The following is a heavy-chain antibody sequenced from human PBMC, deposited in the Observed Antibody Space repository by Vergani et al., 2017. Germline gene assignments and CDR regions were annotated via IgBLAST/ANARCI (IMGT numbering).Heavy chain of an antibody. D-gene: IGHD3-3*01. V-gene: IGHV3-23*01. CDR3: ARGMDFWSGFDY. CDR1: GFTFSSYA. Sequence: EVQLLESGGGLVQPGGSLRLSCAASGFTFSSYAMNWVRQAPGKGLEWVSAISGSGGSTYYADSVKGRFTISRDNSKNTLYLQMNSLRAEDTAVYYCARGMDFWSGFDYWGQGTLVTVSS. J-gene: IGHJ4*02. CDR2: ISGSGGST.